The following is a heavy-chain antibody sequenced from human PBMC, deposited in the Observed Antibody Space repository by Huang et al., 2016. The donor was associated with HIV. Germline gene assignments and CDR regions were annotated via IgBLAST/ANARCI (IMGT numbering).Heavy chain of an antibody. V-gene: IGHV3-74*01. CDR3: ARGTRLTGLWYFDL. CDR1: GFTFSSYW. J-gene: IGHJ2*01. D-gene: IGHD7-27*01. Sequence: EVQLVESGGGLVQPGGSLRLSCAASGFTFSSYWMHWVRQAPGKGLGWVYSSNGDGSSTNYADSVKGLVTISRDNAKNTLYVQVNSLRAEDTAVYYCARGTRLTGLWYFDLWGRGTLVIVSS. CDR2: SNGDGSST.